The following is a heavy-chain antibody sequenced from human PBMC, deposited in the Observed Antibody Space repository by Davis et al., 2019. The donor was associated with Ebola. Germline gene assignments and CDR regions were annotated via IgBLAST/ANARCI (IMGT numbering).Heavy chain of an antibody. CDR2: IKQDGSEI. CDR1: GFTFNDFA. J-gene: IGHJ4*02. Sequence: GGSLRLSCVVSGFTFNDFAMSWVRQAPGKGLEWVANIKQDGSEIHYVDSVKGRFTISRDNTKNSLYLQMNSLRDEDTALYYCSRGGAVKFDYWGQGTLVTVSS. V-gene: IGHV3-7*01. CDR3: SRGGAVKFDY. D-gene: IGHD4-17*01.